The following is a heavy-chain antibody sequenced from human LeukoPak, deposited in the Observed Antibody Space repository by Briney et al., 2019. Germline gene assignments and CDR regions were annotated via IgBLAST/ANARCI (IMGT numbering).Heavy chain of an antibody. CDR2: IYSGGST. D-gene: IGHD6-6*01. J-gene: IGHJ4*02. V-gene: IGHV3-53*01. CDR1: GLTVSSNY. CDR3: AGAQGISARW. Sequence: GGSLRLSCADSGLTVSSNYMNWVRQAPGKGLEWVSVIYSGGSTYYADSVKGRFTISRENSKNTLYLQMNSLRAEDTAVYYCAGAQGISARWWGQGTLVTVSS.